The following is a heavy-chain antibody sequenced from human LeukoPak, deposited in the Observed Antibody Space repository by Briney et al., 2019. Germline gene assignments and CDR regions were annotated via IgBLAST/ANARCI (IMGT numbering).Heavy chain of an antibody. CDR1: GGTFSSYA. J-gene: IGHJ3*02. CDR2: IIPIFGTA. Sequence: SVKVSCKASGGTFSSYAISWVRQAPGQGLEWMGRIIPIFGTANYAQKFQGRVTITTDESTSPAYLELSSLRSEDTAVYYCARATIFGVDFDAFDIWGQGTMVTVSS. CDR3: ARATIFGVDFDAFDI. D-gene: IGHD3-3*01. V-gene: IGHV1-69*05.